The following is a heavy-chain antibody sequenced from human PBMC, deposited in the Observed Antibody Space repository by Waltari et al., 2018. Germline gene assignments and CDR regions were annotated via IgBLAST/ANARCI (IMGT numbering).Heavy chain of an antibody. CDR2: IYSGGST. CDR3: AKISGRVSPDY. D-gene: IGHD5-12*01. V-gene: IGHV3-23*03. CDR1: GFTFSSYA. Sequence: EVQLLESGGGLVQPGGSLRLSCAASGFTFSSYAMSWVRQAPGKGLEWVSVIYSGGSTYYADSVKGRFTSSRDNSKNTLYLQMNSLRAEDTAVYYCAKISGRVSPDYWGQGTLVTVSS. J-gene: IGHJ4*02.